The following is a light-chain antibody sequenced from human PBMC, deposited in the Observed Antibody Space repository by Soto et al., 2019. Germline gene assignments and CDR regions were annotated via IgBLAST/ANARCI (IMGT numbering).Light chain of an antibody. CDR3: CSYAGSSTLV. CDR2: DVS. V-gene: IGLV2-11*01. J-gene: IGLJ2*01. Sequence: QSALTQPRSVSGSPGQSVTICCTGTSXDVGGYNYVSWYQQHPGKAPKLMIYDVSKRPSGVPDRFSGSKSGNTASLTISGLQAEDEADYYCCSYAGSSTLVFGGGPKVTVL. CDR1: SXDVGGYNY.